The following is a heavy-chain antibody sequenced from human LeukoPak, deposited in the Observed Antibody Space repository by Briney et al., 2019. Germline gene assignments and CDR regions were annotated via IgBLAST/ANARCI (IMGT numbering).Heavy chain of an antibody. V-gene: IGHV4-31*02. CDR3: ARISQSSGGFYY. D-gene: IGHD2-15*01. CDR1: GGSLSNGGGFY. Sequence: SETLSLTCTLSGGSLSNGGGFYWSWIRQHPGDGLEWIGFISYRGSTYYNPSIKSRVSMSVDTSRSQFSLRLTSVTDEDTAVYYCARISQSSGGFYYWGQGTLVTVSS. CDR2: ISYRGST. J-gene: IGHJ4*02.